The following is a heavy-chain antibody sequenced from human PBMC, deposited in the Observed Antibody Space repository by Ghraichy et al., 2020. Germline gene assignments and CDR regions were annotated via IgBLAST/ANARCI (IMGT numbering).Heavy chain of an antibody. CDR2: ISYDGSNK. J-gene: IGHJ6*02. CDR3: ARDKGNYYDSSGYHPHFYGMDV. CDR1: GFTFSSYA. Sequence: LSLTCAASGFTFSSYAMHWVRQAPGKGLEWVAVISYDGSNKYYADSVKGRFTISRDNSKNTLYLQMNSLRAEDTAVYYCARDKGNYYDSSGYHPHFYGMDVWGQGTTVTVSS. V-gene: IGHV3-30*04. D-gene: IGHD3-22*01.